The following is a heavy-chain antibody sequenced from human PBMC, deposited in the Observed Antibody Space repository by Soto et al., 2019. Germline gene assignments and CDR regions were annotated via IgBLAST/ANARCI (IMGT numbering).Heavy chain of an antibody. CDR3: AREGRGYCTNGVCYVIDY. CDR1: GGSISSGDYY. Sequence: QVQLQESGPGLVKPSQTLSFTCTVSGGSISSGDYYWSWIRQPPGKGLEWIGYIYYSGSTYYNPSLKSRVTISVDTSKNQFSLKLSSVTAADTAVYYCAREGRGYCTNGVCYVIDYWGQGTLVTVSS. CDR2: IYYSGST. J-gene: IGHJ4*02. V-gene: IGHV4-30-4*01. D-gene: IGHD2-8*01.